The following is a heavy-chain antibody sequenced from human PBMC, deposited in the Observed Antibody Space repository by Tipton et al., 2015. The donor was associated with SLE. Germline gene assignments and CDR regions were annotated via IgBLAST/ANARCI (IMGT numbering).Heavy chain of an antibody. D-gene: IGHD5-12*01. CDR2: IKSKADGGTT. Sequence: GSLRLSCTVSGFTFTNAWMSWVRQVPGKGLEWVGRIKSKADGGTTDYVAPVKGRFTMSRDDSKNTLYLQMNSLKTEDTAVYYCIPRGYSGYWGQGTLVTVSS. CDR1: GFTFTNAW. CDR3: IPRGYSGY. V-gene: IGHV3-15*01. J-gene: IGHJ4*02.